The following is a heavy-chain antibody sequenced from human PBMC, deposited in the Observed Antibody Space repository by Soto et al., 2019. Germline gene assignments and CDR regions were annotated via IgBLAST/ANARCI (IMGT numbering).Heavy chain of an antibody. V-gene: IGHV1-69*12. J-gene: IGHJ6*02. CDR2: IIPIFGTA. D-gene: IGHD2-2*01. CDR3: ARHVPAAGYYYGMDV. CDR1: GGTFSSYA. Sequence: QVQLVQSGAEVKKPGSSVKVSCKASGGTFSSYAISWVRQAPGQGLEWMGGIIPIFGTANYAQKFQGRVTITADESTSTAYMELRRLRSEDTVVYYCARHVPAAGYYYGMDVWGQGTTVTVSS.